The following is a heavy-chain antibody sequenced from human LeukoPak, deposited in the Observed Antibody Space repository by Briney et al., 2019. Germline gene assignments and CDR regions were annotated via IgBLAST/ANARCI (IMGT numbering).Heavy chain of an antibody. V-gene: IGHV3-15*01. CDR3: ADLGDYGVG. Sequence: PGGSLTLSCAPSALTFRNAWMRCVRQAPENGMEWAGRIKSRTDGGTIEYAAPVKGRFSISRDDSTNTLYLQINSLRAEDTAVYYCADLGDYGVGWGQGTLVTVAS. D-gene: IGHD4-17*01. CDR2: IKSRTDGGTI. J-gene: IGHJ1*01. CDR1: ALTFRNAW.